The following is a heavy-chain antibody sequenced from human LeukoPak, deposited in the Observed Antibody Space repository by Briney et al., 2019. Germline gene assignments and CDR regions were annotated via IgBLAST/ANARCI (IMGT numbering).Heavy chain of an antibody. Sequence: GRSLRLSCAASGFTFDDYAMHWVRQAPGKGLEWVSGITWNSGSMGYVDSVKGRLTISRDNAKNSLYLQMNSLRPEDTAFYYCAKDRGTIIRGVTYGMDVWGQGTTVTVSS. CDR1: GFTFDDYA. CDR2: ITWNSGSM. D-gene: IGHD3-10*01. CDR3: AKDRGTIIRGVTYGMDV. V-gene: IGHV3-9*01. J-gene: IGHJ6*02.